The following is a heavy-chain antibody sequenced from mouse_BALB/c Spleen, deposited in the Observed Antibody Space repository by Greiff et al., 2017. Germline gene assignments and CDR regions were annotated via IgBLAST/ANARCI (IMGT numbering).Heavy chain of an antibody. CDR2: ISSGGST. Sequence: DVHLVESGGGLVKPGGSLKLSCAASGFTFSSYAMSWVRQTPEKRLEWVASISSGGSTYYPDSVKGRFTISRDNARNILYLQMSSLRSEDTAMYYCARGYAMDYWGQGTSVTVSS. J-gene: IGHJ4*01. V-gene: IGHV5-6-5*01. CDR3: ARGYAMDY. CDR1: GFTFSSYA.